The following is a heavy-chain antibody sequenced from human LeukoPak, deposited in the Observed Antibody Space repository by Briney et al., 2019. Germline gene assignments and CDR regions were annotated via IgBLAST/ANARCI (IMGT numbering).Heavy chain of an antibody. CDR1: GFTFSSYA. V-gene: IGHV3-30-3*01. J-gene: IGHJ4*02. CDR3: AKDSGGYYYSDFDY. Sequence: GGSLRLSCAASGFTFSSYAMHWVRQAPGKGLEWVAVISYDGSNKYYADSVKGRFTISRDNSKNTLYLQMNSLRAEDTAVYYCAKDSGGYYYSDFDYWGQGTLVTVSS. D-gene: IGHD3-22*01. CDR2: ISYDGSNK.